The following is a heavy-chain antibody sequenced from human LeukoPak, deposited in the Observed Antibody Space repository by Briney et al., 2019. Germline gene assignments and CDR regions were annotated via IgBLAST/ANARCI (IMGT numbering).Heavy chain of an antibody. D-gene: IGHD5-12*01. V-gene: IGHV3-11*01. CDR2: ISSSGSTI. CDR3: ARENGGYDLRAFDI. J-gene: IGHJ3*02. CDR1: GFTFSDYY. Sequence: PGGSLRLSCAAPGFTFSDYYMSWIRQAPGKGLEWVSYISSSGSTIYYADSVKGRFTISRDNAKNSLYLQMNSLRAEDTAVYYCARENGGYDLRAFDIWGQGTMVTVSS.